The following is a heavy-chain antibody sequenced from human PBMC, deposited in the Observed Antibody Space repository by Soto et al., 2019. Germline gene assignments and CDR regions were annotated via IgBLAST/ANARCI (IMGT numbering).Heavy chain of an antibody. V-gene: IGHV3-21*01. CDR3: ARGRLDAFDI. CDR2: ISSSSTYI. D-gene: IGHD4-17*01. CDR1: GFTFSTYS. Sequence: GGPLRLSCAASGFTFSTYSMNWVRQAPGKGLEWVSSISSSSTYIYYADSMKGRFTVSGDNAKNSVYLQMNSLRAEDTAVYYCARGRLDAFDIWGQGTMVTVSS. J-gene: IGHJ3*02.